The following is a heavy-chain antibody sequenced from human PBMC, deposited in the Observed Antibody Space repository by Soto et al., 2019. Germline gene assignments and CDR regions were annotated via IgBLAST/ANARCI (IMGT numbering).Heavy chain of an antibody. CDR2: IYYSGSP. V-gene: IGHV4-31*03. CDR1: GGSINSGGYY. Sequence: QVQLQESGPGLVKPSQTLSLTCTVSGGSINSGGYYWNWIRHHPGKGLEWIGYIYYSGSPYYNPSLMSRVTTSVDTSKNQFSLNLSSVTAADTAVYYCARGESGGGVITIWGQGTLVTVSS. CDR3: ARGESGGGVITI. J-gene: IGHJ4*02. D-gene: IGHD3-10*01.